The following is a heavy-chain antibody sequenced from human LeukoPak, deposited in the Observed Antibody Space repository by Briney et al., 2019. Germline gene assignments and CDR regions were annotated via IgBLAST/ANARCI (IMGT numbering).Heavy chain of an antibody. Sequence: ASVKVSCKASGYTFTSYGISWVRQAPGQGLEWMGWISAYNGNTNYAQKLQGRVPMTTDTSTSTAYMELRSLRSDDTAVYYCARDHYYDSSGFGYYYGMDVWGQGTTVTVSS. V-gene: IGHV1-18*01. CDR2: ISAYNGNT. D-gene: IGHD3-22*01. CDR3: ARDHYYDSSGFGYYYGMDV. CDR1: GYTFTSYG. J-gene: IGHJ6*02.